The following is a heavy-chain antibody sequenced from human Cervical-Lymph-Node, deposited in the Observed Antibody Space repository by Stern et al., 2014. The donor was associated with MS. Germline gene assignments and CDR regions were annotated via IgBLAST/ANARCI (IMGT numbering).Heavy chain of an antibody. D-gene: IGHD6-19*01. CDR2: INPGGGST. CDR1: GYTFTSYY. Sequence: VQLVQSGAEVKKPGASVKVSCKASGYTFTSYYIHWVRQAPGQGLEWMGIINPGGGSTSYAPKFQGRVTMTTDTPTSTVYMELSSLRSEDTAVYYCARDTYSSGWYNEDYWGQGTLVTVSS. J-gene: IGHJ4*02. V-gene: IGHV1-46*03. CDR3: ARDTYSSGWYNEDY.